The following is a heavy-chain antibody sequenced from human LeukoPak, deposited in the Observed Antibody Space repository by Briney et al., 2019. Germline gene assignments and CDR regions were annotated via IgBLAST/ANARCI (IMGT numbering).Heavy chain of an antibody. V-gene: IGHV4-34*01. J-gene: IGHJ4*02. CDR2: INHSGST. CDR3: ARGRIQLWLRPFDY. D-gene: IGHD5-18*01. CDR1: DGSFSGYY. Sequence: SETLSLTCAVYDGSFSGYYWSWIRQPPGKGLEWIGEINHSGSTNYNPSLKSRVTISVDTSKNQFSLKLSSVTAADTAVYYCARGRIQLWLRPFDYWGQGTLVTVSS.